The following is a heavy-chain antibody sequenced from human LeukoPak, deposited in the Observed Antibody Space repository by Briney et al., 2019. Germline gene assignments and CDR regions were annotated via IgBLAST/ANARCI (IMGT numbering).Heavy chain of an antibody. CDR2: INHSGST. Sequence: SETLSLTCAVYGGSFSGYYWSWIRQRPGKGLEWIGEINHSGSTNYNPSLKSRVTISVDTSKNQFSLKLSSVTAADTAVYYCAGYGDYEGYWGQGTLVTVSS. CDR3: AGYGDYEGY. D-gene: IGHD4-17*01. V-gene: IGHV4-34*01. J-gene: IGHJ4*02. CDR1: GGSFSGYY.